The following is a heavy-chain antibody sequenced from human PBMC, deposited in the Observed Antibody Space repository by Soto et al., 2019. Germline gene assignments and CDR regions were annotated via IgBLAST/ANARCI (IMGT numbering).Heavy chain of an antibody. V-gene: IGHV2-5*02. Sequence: QITLKESSPTLVKPTQTLTLTCTFSGFSLSTSEVGVVWIRQPPGTAMEWHALIYWDDDKRYSPSLQSRLTITKEISKKQLVITMSKMHPVYTATYYCAHRRSVDSGPMRLFDFWGQGILDTVS. CDR2: IYWDDDK. J-gene: IGHJ4*02. CDR3: AHRRSVDSGPMRLFDF. CDR1: GFSLSTSEVG. D-gene: IGHD2-21*01.